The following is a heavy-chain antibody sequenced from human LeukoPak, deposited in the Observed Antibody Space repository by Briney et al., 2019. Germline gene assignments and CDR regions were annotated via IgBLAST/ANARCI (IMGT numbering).Heavy chain of an antibody. V-gene: IGHV4-39*01. CDR2: IYYSGST. Sequence: SETLSLTCTVSGGSISSSSYYWGWIRQPPGNGLEWIGPIYYSGSTYYNPSPKSRVTISIDTSTNQFSLKVSSVTAADTAVYYCARRASRSYYAYWGQGTLVTVSS. J-gene: IGHJ4*02. D-gene: IGHD1-26*01. CDR3: ARRASRSYYAY. CDR1: GGSISSSSYY.